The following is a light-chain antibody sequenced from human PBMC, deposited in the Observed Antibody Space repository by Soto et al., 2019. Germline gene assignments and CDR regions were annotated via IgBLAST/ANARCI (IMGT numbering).Light chain of an antibody. CDR2: DVS. V-gene: IGKV3-11*01. Sequence: EIVLTQSPATLSLSPGDRATLSCRASQSVTSSLAWFQQKPGQAPRLLIYDVSRRATAIPARFSGSGSGTDFTLTISSLEPEDFAVYYCQQYGSSITFGQGTRLEIK. J-gene: IGKJ5*01. CDR1: QSVTSS. CDR3: QQYGSSIT.